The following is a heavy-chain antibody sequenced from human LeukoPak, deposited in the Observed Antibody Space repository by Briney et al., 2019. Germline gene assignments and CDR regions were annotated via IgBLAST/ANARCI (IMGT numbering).Heavy chain of an antibody. CDR3: ARDTLVSYYDSSGYHDY. D-gene: IGHD3-22*01. Sequence: ASVKVSCKASGYTFTSYGISWVRQAPGQGLEWMGWISAYNGNTNYAQKLQGRVTMTTDTSTSTAYMELRSLRSDDTAVYYCARDTLVSYYDSSGYHDYWGQGTLVTVSS. CDR1: GYTFTSYG. J-gene: IGHJ4*02. CDR2: ISAYNGNT. V-gene: IGHV1-18*01.